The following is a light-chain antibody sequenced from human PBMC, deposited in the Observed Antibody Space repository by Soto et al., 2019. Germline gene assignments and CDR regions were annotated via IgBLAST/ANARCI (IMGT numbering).Light chain of an antibody. Sequence: QSALTQPRSVSGSPGQSVTISCTGTSSDVGGYNYVSWYQQYPGKAPKLIIYDVTKWPSGVPDRFSGSKSGNTASLTISGLQAEDGADYYCCSYAGTYTLWVFGGGTKVTVL. CDR3: CSYAGTYTLWV. CDR1: SSDVGGYNY. V-gene: IGLV2-11*01. CDR2: DVT. J-gene: IGLJ3*02.